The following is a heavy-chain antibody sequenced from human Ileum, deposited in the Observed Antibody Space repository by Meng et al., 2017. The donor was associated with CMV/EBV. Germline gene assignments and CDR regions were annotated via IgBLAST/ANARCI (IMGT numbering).Heavy chain of an antibody. Sequence: GESLKISCAASEFTFSSYAMSWVRQAPGRGLEWVSAISGSGGITYYADSVKGRFTISRDNSKNTLYLQMNSLRAEDTAVYYCARSTQRFHYWGQGTLVTVSS. V-gene: IGHV3-23*01. CDR2: ISGSGGIT. D-gene: IGHD1-1*01. CDR1: EFTFSSYA. J-gene: IGHJ4*02. CDR3: ARSTQRFHY.